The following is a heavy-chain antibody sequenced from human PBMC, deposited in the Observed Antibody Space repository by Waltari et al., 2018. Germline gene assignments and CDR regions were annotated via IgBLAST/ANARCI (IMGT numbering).Heavy chain of an antibody. D-gene: IGHD6-13*01. CDR2: IYHSGST. CDR3: ARVGALIAAAGTFDY. J-gene: IGHJ4*02. CDR1: GGSLRSINW. Sequence: QVQLQESGPGLVKPSGTLSLTCAVPGGSLRSINWWSWVRQPPGKGLELIWEIYHSGSTNYNPSLKSRVTISVDKSKNQFSLKLSSVTAADMAVYYCARVGALIAAAGTFDYWGQGTLVTVSS. V-gene: IGHV4-4*02.